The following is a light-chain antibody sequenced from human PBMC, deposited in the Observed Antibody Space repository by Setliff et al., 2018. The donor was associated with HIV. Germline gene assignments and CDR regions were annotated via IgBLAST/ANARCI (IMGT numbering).Light chain of an antibody. J-gene: IGLJ1*01. CDR1: SSDIGSYNL. Sequence: QSVLAQPASVSGSPGQSITISCTGASSDIGSYNLVSWYQHHPGGAPKLIIYEVNRRPSEVSARFSGSKSGNTASLTISDLQADDEADYYCCSHTGDSALNVFGSGTKATVL. CDR2: EVN. V-gene: IGLV2-23*02. CDR3: CSHTGDSALNV.